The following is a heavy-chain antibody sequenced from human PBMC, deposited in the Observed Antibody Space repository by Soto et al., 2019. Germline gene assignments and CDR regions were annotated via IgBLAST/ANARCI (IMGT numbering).Heavy chain of an antibody. CDR2: VSIGGST. CDR3: TTDDGHYYSSSAYPN. V-gene: IGHV3-23*01. Sequence: GGSLRLSCAASGFTFSSYAMGWVRQGPGKGLEWVAVVSIGGSTHYADSVRGRFTISTDTSKNIVFLQMNRLRAEDTAVYFCTTDDGHYYSSSAYPNWGRGTLVTVSS. J-gene: IGHJ1*01. D-gene: IGHD3-22*01. CDR1: GFTFSSYA.